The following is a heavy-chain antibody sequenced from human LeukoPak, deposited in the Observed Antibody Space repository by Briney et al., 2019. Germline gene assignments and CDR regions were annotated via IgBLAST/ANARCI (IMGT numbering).Heavy chain of an antibody. V-gene: IGHV3-23*01. Sequence: GGSLRLSCAASGFTFSSYAMSWVRQAPGKGLEWVSAISGSGGSTYYADSVKGRFTISRDNSKNTLYLQMNSLRAEDTAVYYCAKDRGYCSSTSCYEGGYFDYWGQGTLVTVSS. J-gene: IGHJ4*02. D-gene: IGHD2-2*01. CDR2: ISGSGGST. CDR3: AKDRGYCSSTSCYEGGYFDY. CDR1: GFTFSSYA.